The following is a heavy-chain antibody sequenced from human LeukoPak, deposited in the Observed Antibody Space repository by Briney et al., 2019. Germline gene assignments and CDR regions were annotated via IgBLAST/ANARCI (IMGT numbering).Heavy chain of an antibody. CDR2: INPNSGGT. V-gene: IGHV1-2*02. J-gene: IGHJ4*02. CDR3: ARDPQWLVPYFDY. Sequence: GASVKVSFKASGYTFTGYYMHWVRQAPGQGLEWMGWINPNSGGTNYAHKFQGRVSITIDTSISTAYMELSRLRSGDTAVYYCARDPQWLVPYFDYWGQGTLVTVSS. CDR1: GYTFTGYY. D-gene: IGHD6-19*01.